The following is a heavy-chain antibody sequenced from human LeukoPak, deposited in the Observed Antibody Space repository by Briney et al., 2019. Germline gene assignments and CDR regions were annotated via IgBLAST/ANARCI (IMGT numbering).Heavy chain of an antibody. CDR3: SGCPRLNYHNGMDV. D-gene: IGHD1-14*01. V-gene: IGHV4-59*03. Sequence: PSETLSLTCTVSGGSISGYYWSWIRQPPGKGLEWIGYIYYSGSTKFNPSLKSRVTMSLDASKNQFFLRLSSVTAADTAVYFFSGCPRLNYHNGMDVWGQGTMVTVSS. J-gene: IGHJ6*02. CDR2: IYYSGST. CDR1: GGSISGYY.